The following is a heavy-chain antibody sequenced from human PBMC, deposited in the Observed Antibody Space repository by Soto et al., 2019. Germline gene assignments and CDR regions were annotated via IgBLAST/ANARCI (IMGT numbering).Heavy chain of an antibody. CDR1: GYSFTSTY. D-gene: IGHD2-21*02. Sequence: QVQLVQSGAEVKKPGASVRISCRASGYSFTSTYVHWVRQDPGQGPEWMGIINPAGGTTYYAQKFQGRLTITSDTSTDTVFMDLNDLTYEDTAVYFCALKVVTYYDNWGQGTLLTVSS. V-gene: IGHV1-46*01. CDR3: ALKVVTYYDN. CDR2: INPAGGTT. J-gene: IGHJ4*02.